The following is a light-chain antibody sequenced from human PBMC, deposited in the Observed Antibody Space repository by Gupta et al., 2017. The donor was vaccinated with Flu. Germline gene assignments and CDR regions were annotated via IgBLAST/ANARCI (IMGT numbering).Light chain of an antibody. CDR2: DAS. CDR3: QQRSNWPLT. V-gene: IGKV3-11*01. Sequence: EIVLTQSPATLSLSPGERAALSCRASQRVYSYLAWYQQKPGQAPRLLIYDASNRATGIPARFSGSGSGTDFTLTISSLEPEDFAVYYCQQRSNWPLTFGGGTRLEI. CDR1: QRVYSY. J-gene: IGKJ4*01.